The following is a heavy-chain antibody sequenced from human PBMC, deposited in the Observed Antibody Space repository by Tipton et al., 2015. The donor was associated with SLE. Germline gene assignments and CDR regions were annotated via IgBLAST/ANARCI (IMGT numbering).Heavy chain of an antibody. CDR2: IYYSGST. J-gene: IGHJ4*02. D-gene: IGHD3-3*01. V-gene: IGHV4-59*08. CDR3: AGTYYDFWSGHRNYFDY. CDR1: GGSISSYY. Sequence: GLVKTSETLSLTCTVSGGSISSYYWSWIRQPPGKGLEWIGYIYYSGSTNYNPSLKSRVTISVDTSKNQFSLKLSSVTAADTAVYYCAGTYYDFWSGHRNYFDYWGQGTLVTVSS.